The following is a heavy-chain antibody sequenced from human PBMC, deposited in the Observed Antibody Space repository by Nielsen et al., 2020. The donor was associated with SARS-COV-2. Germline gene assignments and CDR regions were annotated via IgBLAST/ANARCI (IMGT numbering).Heavy chain of an antibody. CDR2: ITPFLGKP. CDR1: GGSFISYA. D-gene: IGHD1-14*01. Sequence: SVKVSCKASGGSFISYAINWVRQAPGQGFEWLGRITPFLGKPNQAQKFQGRVTITADTATSTVYMELSSLTSDDPAVYYCTRGGGTLGSAHNPSSFDMWGKGKRVTV. J-gene: IGHJ3*02. V-gene: IGHV1-69*04. CDR3: TRGGGTLGSAHNPSSFDM.